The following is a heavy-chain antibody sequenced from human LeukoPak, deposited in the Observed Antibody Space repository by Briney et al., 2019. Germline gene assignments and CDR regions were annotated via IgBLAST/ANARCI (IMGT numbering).Heavy chain of an antibody. V-gene: IGHV3-53*04. CDR3: ARSAARVRYYYAMDV. D-gene: IGHD6-6*01. J-gene: IGHJ6*02. CDR2: IYSGDSGVST. CDR1: EFTFSNAL. Sequence: GGSLRLSCAASEFTFSNALMTWVRQAPGKGLEWVSVIYSGDSGVSTYYADSVKGRFTISRHNSKNTLYLQMSSLRAEDTAVYFCARSAARVRYYYAMDVWGQGTTVTVCS.